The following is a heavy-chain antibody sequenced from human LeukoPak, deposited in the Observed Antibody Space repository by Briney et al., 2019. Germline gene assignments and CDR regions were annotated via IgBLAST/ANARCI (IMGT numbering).Heavy chain of an antibody. CDR3: AKGSYDYVWGSYRYLWYFDY. Sequence: GGSLRLSCAVSGSTLSDHYMDWVRQAPGKGLEWVSAISGSGGSTYYADSVKGRFTISRDNSKSTLYLQMNSLRAEDTAVYYCAKGSYDYVWGSYRYLWYFDYWGQGTLVTVSS. D-gene: IGHD3-16*02. CDR2: ISGSGGST. CDR1: GSTLSDHY. J-gene: IGHJ4*02. V-gene: IGHV3-23*01.